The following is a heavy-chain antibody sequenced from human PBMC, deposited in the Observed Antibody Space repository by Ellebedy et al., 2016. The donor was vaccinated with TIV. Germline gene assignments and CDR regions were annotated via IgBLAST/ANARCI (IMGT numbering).Heavy chain of an antibody. V-gene: IGHV3-74*01. Sequence: GGSLRLSCAASGFNFSSYWMHWVRQAPGKGLEWISHTTSDGKKTFYADSVKGRFTISRDNAKNTLFLDMTTLGDADTAFYFCARSAYAGGKSVIGYWGQGALVTVAS. CDR2: TTSDGKKT. J-gene: IGHJ4*02. CDR3: ARSAYAGGKSVIGY. CDR1: GFNFSSYW. D-gene: IGHD1-14*01.